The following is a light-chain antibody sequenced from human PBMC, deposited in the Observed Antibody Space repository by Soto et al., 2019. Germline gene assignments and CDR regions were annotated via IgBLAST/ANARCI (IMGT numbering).Light chain of an antibody. CDR1: QSVSSY. Sequence: EIVLTQSPATLSLSPGERATLSCRASQSVSSYLAWYQQKPGQAPRLLIYDASNRATGIPVRFSGSGSGTDFTLTISILEPEDFAVYYCQPRSNWPWTFGQGTKVEIK. V-gene: IGKV3-11*01. CDR2: DAS. J-gene: IGKJ1*01. CDR3: QPRSNWPWT.